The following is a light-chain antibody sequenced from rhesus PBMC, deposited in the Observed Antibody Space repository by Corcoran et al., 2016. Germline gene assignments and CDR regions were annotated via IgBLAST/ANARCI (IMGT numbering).Light chain of an antibody. V-gene: IGKV1-21*01. CDR2: EAS. CDR1: QDITND. Sequence: DIQMTQSPSSLSASVGDRVTITCRASQDITNDVAWYQQKPGKTPEVLIYEASSLQSGTPSRFIGSGSGTDFTLTINSLQSEDLATYYCQHYYNTPWTFGQGTKVEIK. J-gene: IGKJ1*01. CDR3: QHYYNTPWT.